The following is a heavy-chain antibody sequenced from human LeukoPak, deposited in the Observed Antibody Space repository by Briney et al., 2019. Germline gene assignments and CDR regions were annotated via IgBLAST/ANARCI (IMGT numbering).Heavy chain of an antibody. Sequence: SVKVSCKASGGTFSSYAISWVRQAPGQGLEWMGGIIPIFGTANYAQKFQGRVTITADKSTSTAYMELSSLRSEDTAVYYCSKQQLRSYYYYYMDVWGKGTTVTVSS. D-gene: IGHD6-13*01. J-gene: IGHJ6*03. CDR2: IIPIFGTA. CDR1: GGTFSSYA. V-gene: IGHV1-69*06. CDR3: SKQQLRSYYYYYMDV.